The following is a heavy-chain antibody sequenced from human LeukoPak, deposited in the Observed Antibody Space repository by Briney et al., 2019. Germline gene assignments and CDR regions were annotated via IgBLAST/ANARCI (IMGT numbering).Heavy chain of an antibody. CDR3: ASSWYYYGSGRANYFDY. V-gene: IGHV4-59*01. Sequence: SETLSLTCTVSGGSISSYYWSWIRQPPGKGLEWIGYIYYSGSTNYNPSLKSRVTISVDTSKNQFSLKLSSVTAADTAVYYCASSWYYYGSGRANYFDYWGRGTLVTVSS. CDR1: GGSISSYY. D-gene: IGHD3-10*01. CDR2: IYYSGST. J-gene: IGHJ4*02.